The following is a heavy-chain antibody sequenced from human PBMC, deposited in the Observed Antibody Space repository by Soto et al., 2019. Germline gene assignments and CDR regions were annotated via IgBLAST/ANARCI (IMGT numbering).Heavy chain of an antibody. J-gene: IGHJ6*02. V-gene: IGHV3-23*01. Sequence: HPGGSLSLSCAASGFTFSSYAMSWVRQAPGKGLEWVSAISGSGGNIYYADSVKGRFTISRDNSKSTLYLQMNSLRAEDTALYYCAKGRSYYYYYGVDVWGQGTTVTVSS. CDR1: GFTFSSYA. CDR2: ISGSGGNI. CDR3: AKGRSYYYYYGVDV.